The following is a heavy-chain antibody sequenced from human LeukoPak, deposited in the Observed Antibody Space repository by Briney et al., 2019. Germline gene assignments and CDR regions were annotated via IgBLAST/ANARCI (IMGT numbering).Heavy chain of an antibody. J-gene: IGHJ6*02. D-gene: IGHD2-2*01. CDR3: ARFSSTSDNYYYYGMDV. CDR1: GYTFTSYG. V-gene: IGHV1-18*01. Sequence: GASVKVSCKASGYTFTSYGISWVRQAPGQGLEWMGWISAYNGNTNYAQKLQGRVTMTTDTSTSTAYMELRSLRSDDTAVYYCARFSSTSDNYYYYGMDVWGQGTTVTVSS. CDR2: ISAYNGNT.